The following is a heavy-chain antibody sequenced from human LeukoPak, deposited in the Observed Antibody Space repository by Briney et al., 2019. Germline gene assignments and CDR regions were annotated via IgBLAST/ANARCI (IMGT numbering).Heavy chain of an antibody. D-gene: IGHD1-26*01. Sequence: GASVKVSCKASGYTFTGYYMHWVRQAPGQGLEWMGWINPNSGGTNYAQKFQGRVTMTRDTSISTAYMELSRLRSDDTAVYYCARVTVGATPTFDYWGQGTLVTVSS. CDR3: ARVTVGATPTFDY. J-gene: IGHJ4*02. CDR2: INPNSGGT. V-gene: IGHV1-2*02. CDR1: GYTFTGYY.